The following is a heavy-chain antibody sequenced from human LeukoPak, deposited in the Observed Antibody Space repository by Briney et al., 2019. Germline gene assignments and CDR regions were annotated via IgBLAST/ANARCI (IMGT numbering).Heavy chain of an antibody. CDR2: ISYDGSII. CDR3: ARDLGRSGIGVVIYWYFDP. Sequence: VRSLRLSCAASGFPLSSYSIHWVRQAPGKGLKWLAVISYDGSIIYYADSVKGRFTISRDNSKNTLLLQLNSLEAEDTAVYYCARDLGRSGIGVVIYWYFDPWGRGTLVTVSS. CDR1: GFPLSSYS. D-gene: IGHD3-22*01. J-gene: IGHJ2*01. V-gene: IGHV3-30-3*01.